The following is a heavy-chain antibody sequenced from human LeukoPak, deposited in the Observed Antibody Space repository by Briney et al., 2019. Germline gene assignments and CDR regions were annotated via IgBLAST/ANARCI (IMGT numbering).Heavy chain of an antibody. CDR1: GGTFSSYA. Sequence: ASVKVSCKASGGTFSSYAISWVRQAPGQGLEWMGGIIPIFGTANYAQKFQGRVTITADESTSTAYMELSSLRSEDTAVYYCARDPRYYDSSGYYLIWGQGTLVTVSS. CDR3: ARDPRYYDSSGYYLI. D-gene: IGHD3-22*01. J-gene: IGHJ4*02. V-gene: IGHV1-69*13. CDR2: IIPIFGTA.